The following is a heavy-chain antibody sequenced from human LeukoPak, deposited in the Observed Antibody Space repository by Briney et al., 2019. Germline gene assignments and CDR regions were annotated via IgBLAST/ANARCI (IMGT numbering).Heavy chain of an antibody. D-gene: IGHD6-19*01. CDR2: INPNTGGT. J-gene: IGHJ4*02. Sequence: AASVKVSCKASGYTFTGYYMHWVRQAPGQGLEWLGWINPNTGGTNYAQKFQGRVTLTRDTSINTAYMELSRLRSDDTAVYNCARELTPGVAGFDYWGQGTLVTVSS. CDR3: ARELTPGVAGFDY. CDR1: GYTFTGYY. V-gene: IGHV1-2*02.